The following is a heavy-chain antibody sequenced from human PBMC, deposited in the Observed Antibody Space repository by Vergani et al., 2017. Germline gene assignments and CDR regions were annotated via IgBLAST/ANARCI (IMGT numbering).Heavy chain of an antibody. CDR1: GGTFSSYT. D-gene: IGHD3-22*01. CDR3: ARARDSSGYYWSYYYYGMDV. Sequence: QVQLVQSGAEVKKPGSSVKVSCKASGGTFSSYTISWVRQAPGQGLEWMGRIIPILGIANYAQKFQGRVTITADKSTSTAYMELSSLRSEDTAVYYCARARDSSGYYWSYYYYGMDVWGQGTTVTVSS. CDR2: IIPILGIA. V-gene: IGHV1-69*02. J-gene: IGHJ6*02.